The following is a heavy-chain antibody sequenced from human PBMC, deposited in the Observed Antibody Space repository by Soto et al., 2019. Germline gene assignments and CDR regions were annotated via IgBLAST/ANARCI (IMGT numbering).Heavy chain of an antibody. J-gene: IGHJ5*02. CDR2: INHSGST. D-gene: IGHD4-4*01. Sequence: SETLSLTCAVYGGSFSGYYWSWIRQPPGKGLEWIGEINHSGSTNYNPSLKSRVTISVDTSKNQFSLKLSSVTAADTAVYYCARGHAYSKIAFSQYNWFDPWGQGTLVTVSS. V-gene: IGHV4-34*01. CDR3: ARGHAYSKIAFSQYNWFDP. CDR1: GGSFSGYY.